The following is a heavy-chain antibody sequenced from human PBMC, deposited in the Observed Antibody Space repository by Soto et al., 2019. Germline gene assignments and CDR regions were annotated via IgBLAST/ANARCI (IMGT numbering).Heavy chain of an antibody. CDR3: ARGGGSPDV. CDR1: GGSMSSYY. Sequence: PSETLSLTCSVSGGSMSSYYWSWIRQPPGKGLEYIGYIYYSGSTNSGSTNYNPSLRSRVTISGDTSMNQFSLKLNSVTAADTAVYYCARGGGSPDVWGKGTTVTVSS. CDR2: IYYSGSTNSGST. J-gene: IGHJ6*04. V-gene: IGHV4-59*01.